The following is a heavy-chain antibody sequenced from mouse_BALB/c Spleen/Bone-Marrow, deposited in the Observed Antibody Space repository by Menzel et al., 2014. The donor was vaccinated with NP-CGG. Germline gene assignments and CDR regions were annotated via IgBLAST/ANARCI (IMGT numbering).Heavy chain of an antibody. CDR3: TRGGNWEDFDY. CDR2: ISSDSITV. CDR1: GFSFISFG. D-gene: IGHD4-1*01. V-gene: IGHV5-17*02. Sequence: EVQRVESGGGLVQPGGSRKLFCSASGFSFISFGMHWVRQAPEKGLEWVAYISSDSITVFYADTEKGRLTISRDNSKNTLYLQMNSLRSEDTAMYYCTRGGNWEDFDYWGQGTTLTVSS. J-gene: IGHJ2*01.